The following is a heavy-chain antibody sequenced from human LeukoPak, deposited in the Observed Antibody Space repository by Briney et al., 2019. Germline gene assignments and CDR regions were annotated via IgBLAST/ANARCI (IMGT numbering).Heavy chain of an antibody. V-gene: IGHV4-59*01. CDR1: GGSISSYY. D-gene: IGHD2-2*02. Sequence: PSETLSLTCTVSGGSISSYYWSWIRQPPGKGLEWIGYIYYSGSTNYNPSLKSRVTISVDTSKNQFSLKLSSVTAADTAVYYCARGNIVVVPAALHYYYYYMDVWGKGTTVTVSS. J-gene: IGHJ6*03. CDR3: ARGNIVVVPAALHYYYYYMDV. CDR2: IYYSGST.